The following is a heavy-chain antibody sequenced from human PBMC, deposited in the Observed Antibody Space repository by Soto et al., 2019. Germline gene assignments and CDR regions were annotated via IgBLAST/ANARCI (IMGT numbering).Heavy chain of an antibody. D-gene: IGHD6-19*01. V-gene: IGHV3-9*01. CDR2: ISWNSGSI. CDR1: GFTFDDYA. J-gene: IGHJ6*02. CDR3: AKVMVAQWLVIVDYYYYGMDV. Sequence: EVQLVESGGGLVQPGRSLRLSCAASGFTFDDYAMHWVRQAPGKGLEWVSGISWNSGSIGYADSVKGRFTISRDNAKNSLYLQMNSLRAEDTALYYCAKVMVAQWLVIVDYYYYGMDVWGQGTTVTVSS.